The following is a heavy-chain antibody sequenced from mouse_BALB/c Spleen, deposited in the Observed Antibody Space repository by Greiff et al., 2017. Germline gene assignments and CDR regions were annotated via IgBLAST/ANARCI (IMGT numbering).Heavy chain of an antibody. J-gene: IGHJ4*01. V-gene: IGHV5-17*02. CDR2: ISSGSSTI. CDR1: GFTFSSFG. Sequence: EVKLVESGGGLVQPGGSRKLSCAASGFTFSSFGMHWVRQAPEKGLEWVAYISSGSSTIYYADTVKGRFTISRDNPKNTLFLQMTSLRSEDTAMYYCARYMIGYAMDYWGQGTSVTVSS. D-gene: IGHD2-2*01. CDR3: ARYMIGYAMDY.